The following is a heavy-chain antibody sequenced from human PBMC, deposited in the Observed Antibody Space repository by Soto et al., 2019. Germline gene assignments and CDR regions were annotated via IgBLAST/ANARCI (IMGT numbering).Heavy chain of an antibody. CDR2: ISSSGGST. D-gene: IGHD3-10*01. V-gene: IGHV3-23*01. CDR3: AKGGGDY. Sequence: EVQLLESGGGLVQPGGSLRLSCAASGFTFSGYTLSWVRQGPGKGLEWVSGISSSGGSTVYADSVKGRFTISRDNFKNTLYLQMNSLRAEDTAVYYCAKGGGDYWGQGTPVTVSS. J-gene: IGHJ4*02. CDR1: GFTFSGYT.